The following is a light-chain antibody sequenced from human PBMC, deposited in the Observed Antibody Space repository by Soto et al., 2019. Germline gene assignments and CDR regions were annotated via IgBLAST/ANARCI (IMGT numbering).Light chain of an antibody. CDR3: CSYAGSSTVV. CDR1: SSDVGSYKL. J-gene: IGLJ2*01. CDR2: AGS. Sequence: QSALTQPASVSGSPGQSITISCTGTSSDVGSYKLVSWYQQHPGKAPKLMIYAGSKRPPGVSNRVSGSKSGNTASLTISGLQAEDEADYYCCSYAGSSTVVFGGGTKLTVL. V-gene: IGLV2-23*01.